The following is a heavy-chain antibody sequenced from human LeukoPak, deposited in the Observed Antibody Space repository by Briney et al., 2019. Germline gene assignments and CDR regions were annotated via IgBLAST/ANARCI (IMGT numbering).Heavy chain of an antibody. Sequence: GGSLRLTCTASGLTFGDYPMTWFRQPPGKGLEWVSFIRSKTYGGTTEYAASVKGRFTVSRDDSKSIAYLQMNSLRTEDTAVYYCASGSGWYSPDYWGQGTLVTVSS. J-gene: IGHJ4*02. CDR1: GLTFGDYP. CDR3: ASGSGWYSPDY. V-gene: IGHV3-49*03. CDR2: IRSKTYGGTT. D-gene: IGHD6-19*01.